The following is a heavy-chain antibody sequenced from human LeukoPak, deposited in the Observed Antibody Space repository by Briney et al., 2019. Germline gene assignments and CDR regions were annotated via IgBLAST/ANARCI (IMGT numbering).Heavy chain of an antibody. V-gene: IGHV3-48*01. D-gene: IGHD3-3*01. J-gene: IGHJ3*02. CDR3: ARDWTYYDFWSGYYSDAFDI. CDR2: ISSSSSTI. Sequence: AGGPVRLSCAASGFTFSSYSMNWVRQAPGKGLEWVSYISSSSSTIYYADSVKGRFTISRDNAKNSLYLQMNSLRAEDTAVYYCARDWTYYDFWSGYYSDAFDIWGQGTMVTVSS. CDR1: GFTFSSYS.